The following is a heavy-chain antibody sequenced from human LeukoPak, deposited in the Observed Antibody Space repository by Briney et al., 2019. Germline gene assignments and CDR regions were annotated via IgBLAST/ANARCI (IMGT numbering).Heavy chain of an antibody. Sequence: ASVNVSCKASGYTFTSYYMHWVRQAPGQGLEWMGIINPSGGSTSYAQKFQGRVTMIRDTSTSTVYMELSSLRSEDTAVYYCARDRMEGLVSWYWFDPWGQGTLVTVSS. CDR2: INPSGGST. J-gene: IGHJ5*02. CDR1: GYTFTSYY. V-gene: IGHV1-46*01. D-gene: IGHD3/OR15-3a*01. CDR3: ARDRMEGLVSWYWFDP.